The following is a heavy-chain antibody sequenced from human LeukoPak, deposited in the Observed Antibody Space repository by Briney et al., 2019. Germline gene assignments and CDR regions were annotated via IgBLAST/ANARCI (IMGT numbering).Heavy chain of an antibody. J-gene: IGHJ2*01. CDR3: AKGVTVTTIRYFDL. D-gene: IGHD4-17*01. V-gene: IGHV3-23*01. CDR2: ISGSGSST. Sequence: PGGSLRLSCAAAAFTFGSSAMGWVRHAPGKGLEWVSAISGSGSSTYYADSVKGRFTISRDNSKNTLYLQMNRLRAEDTAVYYCAKGVTVTTIRYFDLWGRGTLVTVSS. CDR1: AFTFGSSA.